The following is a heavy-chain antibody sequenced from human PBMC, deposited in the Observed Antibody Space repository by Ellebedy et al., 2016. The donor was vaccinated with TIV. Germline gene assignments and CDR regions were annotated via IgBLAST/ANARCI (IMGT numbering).Heavy chain of an antibody. CDR2: IKQDGSEK. CDR1: GFTFSNYW. Sequence: GESLKIPCAASGFTFSNYWMTWVRQAPGKGPECVANIKQDGSEKYYVDSVKGRFTISRDNAKNSLYLQMNSLRAEDTAVYFCARSRGVSYWGQGTLVTVSS. V-gene: IGHV3-7*03. CDR3: ARSRGVSY. D-gene: IGHD2-8*01. J-gene: IGHJ4*02.